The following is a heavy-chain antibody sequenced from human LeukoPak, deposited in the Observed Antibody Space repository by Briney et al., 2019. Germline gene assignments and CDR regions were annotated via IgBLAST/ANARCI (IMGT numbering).Heavy chain of an antibody. CDR2: ISGSGGST. Sequence: GGSLRLSCTASGFTFSDYAMSWVRQAPGKGLEWVSAISGSGGSTYYADSVKGRFTISRDNSKNTLYLQMNSLRAEDTAVYYCAKGAAAGISASDYWGQGTLVTVSS. D-gene: IGHD6-13*01. CDR1: GFTFSDYA. J-gene: IGHJ4*02. CDR3: AKGAAAGISASDY. V-gene: IGHV3-23*01.